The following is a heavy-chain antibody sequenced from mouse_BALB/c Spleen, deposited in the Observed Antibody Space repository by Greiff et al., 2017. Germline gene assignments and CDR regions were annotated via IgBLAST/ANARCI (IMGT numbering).Heavy chain of an antibody. V-gene: IGHV2-4-1*01. CDR2: IWSGGST. Sequence: VQRVESGPGLVAPSQSLSITCTVSGFSLTSYGVHWVRQSPGKGLEWLGVIWSGGSTDYNAAFISRLSISKDNSKSQVFFKMNSLQADDTAIYYCARNYGNYGRGAMDYWGQGTSVTVSS. J-gene: IGHJ4*01. CDR3: ARNYGNYGRGAMDY. CDR1: GFSLTSYG. D-gene: IGHD2-1*01.